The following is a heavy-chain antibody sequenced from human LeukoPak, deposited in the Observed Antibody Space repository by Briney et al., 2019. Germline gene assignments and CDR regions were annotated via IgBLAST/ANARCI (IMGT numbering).Heavy chain of an antibody. J-gene: IGHJ2*01. CDR2: IYYSGST. D-gene: IGHD4-17*01. CDR3: ARDDYGDDRVVYFDL. Sequence: SETLSLTCTVSGGSISSSSYYWGWIRQPPGKGLEWIGSIYYSGSTYYNPSLKSRVTISVDTSKNQFSLKLSSVTAADTAVYYCARDDYGDDRVVYFDLWGRGTLVTVSS. CDR1: GGSISSSSYY. V-gene: IGHV4-39*02.